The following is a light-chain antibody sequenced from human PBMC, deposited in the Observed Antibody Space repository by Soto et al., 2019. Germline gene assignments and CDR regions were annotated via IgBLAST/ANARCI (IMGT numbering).Light chain of an antibody. CDR2: WAS. CDR3: QQYYSAPLT. CDR1: QSVLYSSDNKNY. J-gene: IGKJ4*01. V-gene: IGKV4-1*01. Sequence: DIVMIQFPDSLAVSLGERATINCKSSQSVLYSSDNKNYLAWYQQKPGQPPKLLIYWASTRESGVPDRFSGSGSGTDFTLTISSLQAADVAVYFCQQYYSAPLTFAGGTKVEIK.